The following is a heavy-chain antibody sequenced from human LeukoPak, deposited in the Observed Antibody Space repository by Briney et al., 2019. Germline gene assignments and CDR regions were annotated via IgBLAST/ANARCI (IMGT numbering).Heavy chain of an antibody. J-gene: IGHJ4*02. D-gene: IGHD6-13*01. CDR1: GYTFTSYG. Sequence: ASVKVSCKASGYTFTSYGISWVRQAPGQGLEWMGWISSYNGNTNYAQNLQGRVTMTTDTSTSTAYMELRSLRSDDTAVYYCARDADYSSSWPLGYWGQGTLVTVSS. V-gene: IGHV1-18*01. CDR2: ISSYNGNT. CDR3: ARDADYSSSWPLGY.